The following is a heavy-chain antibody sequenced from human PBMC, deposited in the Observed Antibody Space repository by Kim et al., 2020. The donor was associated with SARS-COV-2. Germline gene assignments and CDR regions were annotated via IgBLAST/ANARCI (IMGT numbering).Heavy chain of an antibody. CDR3: ATSGGYCSSTSCFDY. Sequence: SETLSLTCTVSGGSISSYYWSWIRQPAGKGLEWIGRIYTSGSTNYNPSLKSRVTMSVDTSKNQFSLKLSSVTAADTAVYYCATSGGYCSSTSCFDYWGQGTLVTVSS. J-gene: IGHJ4*02. CDR1: GGSISSYY. V-gene: IGHV4-4*07. D-gene: IGHD2-2*01. CDR2: IYTSGST.